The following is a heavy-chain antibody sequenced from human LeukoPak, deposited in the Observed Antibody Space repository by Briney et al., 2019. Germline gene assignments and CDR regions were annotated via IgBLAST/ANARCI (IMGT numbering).Heavy chain of an antibody. CDR1: GFTFSSYS. D-gene: IGHD2-15*01. Sequence: GGSLRLSCAASGFTFSSYSMNWVRQAPGKGLEWVSSISSSSYIYYADSVKGRFTISRDNAKNSLYLQMNSLRAEDTAVYYCARDRSCSGGSCSNLFYYGMDVWGQGTTVTVSS. V-gene: IGHV3-21*01. CDR2: ISSSSYI. CDR3: ARDRSCSGGSCSNLFYYGMDV. J-gene: IGHJ6*02.